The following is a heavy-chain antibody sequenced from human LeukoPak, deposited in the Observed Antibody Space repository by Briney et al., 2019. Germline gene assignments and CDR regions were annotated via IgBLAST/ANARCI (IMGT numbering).Heavy chain of an antibody. D-gene: IGHD3-10*01. CDR3: ARDATYYGSGNYFDY. J-gene: IGHJ4*02. V-gene: IGHV3-7*01. CDR2: IKQDGSEK. Sequence: GGSLRLSCAASGFTFSSYCMSWVRQAPGKGLEWVANIKQDGSEKYYVDSVKGRFTISRDNAKNSLYLQMNSLRAEDTAVYYCARDATYYGSGNYFDYWGQGTLVTVSS. CDR1: GFTFSSYC.